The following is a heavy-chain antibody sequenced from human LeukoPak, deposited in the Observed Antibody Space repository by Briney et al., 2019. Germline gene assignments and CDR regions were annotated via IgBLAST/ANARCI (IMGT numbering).Heavy chain of an antibody. CDR1: GGSFSAYY. V-gene: IGHV4-34*01. CDR2: INHRGDT. Sequence: NPSETLSLTCAVYGGSFSAYYWSWIRQSPGKGLEWIAEINHRGDTNYNPSVKSRVSISVDTSKNQFSLKVTSLIAADTAVYYCARGPTISETGYFDYWGQGTLVTVSS. D-gene: IGHD1-1*01. J-gene: IGHJ4*03. CDR3: ARGPTISETGYFDY.